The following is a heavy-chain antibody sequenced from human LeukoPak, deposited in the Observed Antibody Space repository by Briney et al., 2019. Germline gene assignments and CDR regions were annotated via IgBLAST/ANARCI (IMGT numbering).Heavy chain of an antibody. CDR2: IGLSGSPL. CDR1: GFPFSRFY. D-gene: IGHD5-12*01. J-gene: IGHJ5*02. Sequence: GGSLRLSCAVSGFPFSRFYMSWIRQAPGKGLEWISYIGLSGSPLDYADSVKGRFTISRDNDKNSLYLDMNSLRAEDTAVYYCARKDFGSGSFSSWGQGTPVTVSS. CDR3: ARKDFGSGSFSS. V-gene: IGHV3-11*04.